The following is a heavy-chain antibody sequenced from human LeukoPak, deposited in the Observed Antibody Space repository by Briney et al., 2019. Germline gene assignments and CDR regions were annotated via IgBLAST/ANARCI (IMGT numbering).Heavy chain of an antibody. J-gene: IGHJ4*02. CDR3: AKDPEGIAVAHFDY. Sequence: GGSLRLSCAASGFTFSSYAMHWVRQAPGKGLEWVAVISYDGSNKYYADSVKGRFTISRDNSKNTLYLQMNSLRAEDTAVYYCAKDPEGIAVAHFDYWGQGTLVTVSS. CDR2: ISYDGSNK. D-gene: IGHD6-19*01. CDR1: GFTFSSYA. V-gene: IGHV3-30-3*01.